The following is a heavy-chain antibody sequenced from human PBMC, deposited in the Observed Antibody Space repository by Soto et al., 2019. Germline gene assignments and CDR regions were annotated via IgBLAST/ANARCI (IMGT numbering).Heavy chain of an antibody. J-gene: IGHJ4*02. CDR3: AKTIDTPSGDSRGRVALLDY. Sequence: QVQLVESGGGVVQPGRSLRLSCAASGFTFSAYGMHWVRQAPGKGPEWVAVISFDGVNEYYADSVKGRFTISRDNSKNTVFLQMNSLSTEDTAVYYCAKTIDTPSGDSRGRVALLDYWGQGILVTVSS. CDR1: GFTFSAYG. CDR2: ISFDGVNE. V-gene: IGHV3-30*18. D-gene: IGHD3-22*01.